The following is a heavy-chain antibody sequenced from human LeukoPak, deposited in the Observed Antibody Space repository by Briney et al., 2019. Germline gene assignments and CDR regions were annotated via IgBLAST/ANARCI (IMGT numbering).Heavy chain of an antibody. CDR2: IRSSGSTI. D-gene: IGHD4-23*01. Sequence: GGSLRLSCAASGFTFSDNYVTWVRQAPGKGLEWVSYIRSSGSTIYYADSVKGRFTISRDNAKNSLYLLMNSLRAEDTAVYYCARDFGRWFFDYWGQGTLVTVSS. CDR3: ARDFGRWFFDY. CDR1: GFTFSDNY. V-gene: IGHV3-11*04. J-gene: IGHJ4*02.